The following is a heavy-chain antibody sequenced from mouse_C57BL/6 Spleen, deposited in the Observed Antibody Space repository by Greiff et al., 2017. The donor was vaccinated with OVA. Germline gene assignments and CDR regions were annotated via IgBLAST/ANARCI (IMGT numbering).Heavy chain of an antibody. CDR1: GYTFTDYE. J-gene: IGHJ3*01. CDR3: TRGDRGFAY. D-gene: IGHD3-3*01. CDR2: IDPETGGT. V-gene: IGHV1-15*01. Sequence: VQLKESGAELVRPGASVTLSCKASGYTFTDYEMHWVKQTPVHGLEWIGAIDPETGGTAYNQKFKGKAILTADKSSSTAYMGLRSLTSEDSAVYYCTRGDRGFAYWGQGTLVTVSA.